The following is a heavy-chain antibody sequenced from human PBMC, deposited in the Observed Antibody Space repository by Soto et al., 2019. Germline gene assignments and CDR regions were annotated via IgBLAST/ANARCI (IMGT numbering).Heavy chain of an antibody. V-gene: IGHV5-51*03. CDR2: IYPGDSRA. D-gene: IGHD6-13*01. Sequence: GESLKISCESSGYTFANYWIGWVRQLAGRGMEWVAIIYPGDSRAIYSPSIQDQLSISADKSISTAYLQWTSLKASDTAIYYCSKCKYSTSVSYFQHWGQGTQVTVSS. CDR3: SKCKYSTSVSYFQH. CDR1: GYTFANYW. J-gene: IGHJ1*01.